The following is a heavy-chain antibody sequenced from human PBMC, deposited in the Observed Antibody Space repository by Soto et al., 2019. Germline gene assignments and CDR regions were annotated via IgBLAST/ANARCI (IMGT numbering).Heavy chain of an antibody. CDR3: ATDQHGDYAVDY. Sequence: ASVKVSCKVSGYTLTELSMHWVRQAPGKGLEWMGGFDPEDGETIYAQKFQGRVTMTEDTSTDTAYMELSSLRSEDTAVYYCATDQHGDYAVDYWGQGTLVTVSS. D-gene: IGHD4-17*01. J-gene: IGHJ4*02. CDR1: GYTLTELS. CDR2: FDPEDGET. V-gene: IGHV1-24*01.